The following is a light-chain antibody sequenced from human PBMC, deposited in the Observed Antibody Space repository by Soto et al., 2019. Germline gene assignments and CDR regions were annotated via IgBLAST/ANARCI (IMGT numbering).Light chain of an antibody. CDR1: QSVSSSN. Sequence: VLTHSGGTLSLYKGDRAPLYCRASQSVSSSNLAWYQQKRGQSPRLLIYGASSRATGIPDRFTGSGSGTDFTLTINSLEPEDFAVYCCQQYAGSPRTFGQGTQVDI. V-gene: IGKV3-20*01. CDR2: GAS. J-gene: IGKJ1*01. CDR3: QQYAGSPRT.